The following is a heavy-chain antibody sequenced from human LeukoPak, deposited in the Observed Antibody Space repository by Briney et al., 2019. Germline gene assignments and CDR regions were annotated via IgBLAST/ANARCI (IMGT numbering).Heavy chain of an antibody. D-gene: IGHD3-22*01. CDR2: ISGSGGST. CDR3: AGGGDTIIVVVITSTFDY. V-gene: IGHV3-23*01. J-gene: IGHJ4*02. Sequence: GGSLRLSCAASRFTFSSYAMSWVSQAPGKGLEWVSAISGSGGSTYYADSVKGRFTISRDNSKNTLYLQMNSLRAEGTAVYYCAGGGDTIIVVVITSTFDYWGQGTLVTVSS. CDR1: RFTFSSYA.